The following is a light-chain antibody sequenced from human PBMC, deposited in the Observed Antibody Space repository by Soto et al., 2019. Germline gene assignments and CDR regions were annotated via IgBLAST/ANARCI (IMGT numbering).Light chain of an antibody. CDR3: QQYGGSPWA. CDR1: QSVTSSY. V-gene: IGKV3-20*01. Sequence: EIVLSQSPGTLSLSPGDRATLSCRASQSVTSSYLAWYQQKPGQAPRLLIYAASSRATGIPDRFSGSGSGTDFTLTISRLEPEDFAGYYCQQYGGSPWAFGQGTKVEIK. J-gene: IGKJ1*01. CDR2: AAS.